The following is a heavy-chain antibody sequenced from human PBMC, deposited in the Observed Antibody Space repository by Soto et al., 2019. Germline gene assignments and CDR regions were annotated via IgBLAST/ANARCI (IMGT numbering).Heavy chain of an antibody. D-gene: IGHD2-2*01. CDR3: AKHVIGGIVPSPFDL. Sequence: EVQLVESGGGLVQPGGSLRLSCAVSGVPFGSFTMNWVRQAPGKGLEWVSGLSDNVGTTHYAYSVKGRFTISRDKSKKTPYLQINNRLGADTAVYYCAKHVIGGIVPSPFDLWGQGTLVTVSS. J-gene: IGHJ4*02. V-gene: IGHV3-23*04. CDR1: GVPFGSFT. CDR2: LSDNVGTT.